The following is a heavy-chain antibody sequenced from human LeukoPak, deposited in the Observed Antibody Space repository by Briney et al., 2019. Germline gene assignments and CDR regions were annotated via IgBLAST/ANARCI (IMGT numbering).Heavy chain of an antibody. V-gene: IGHV1-69*01. D-gene: IGHD3-22*01. Sequence: ASVKVSCKASGGTFSSYAISWVRQAPGQGLEWMGGIIPIFGTANYAQKFQGRVTITADESTSTAYMELSNLRSEDTAVYCCARGVSFDSSGYFYLYYFDYWGQGTLVTVSS. CDR1: GGTFSSYA. J-gene: IGHJ4*02. CDR2: IIPIFGTA. CDR3: ARGVSFDSSGYFYLYYFDY.